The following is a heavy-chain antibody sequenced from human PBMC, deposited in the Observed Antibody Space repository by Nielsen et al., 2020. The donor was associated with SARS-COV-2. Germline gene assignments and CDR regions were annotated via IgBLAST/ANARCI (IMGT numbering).Heavy chain of an antibody. CDR1: GFTFSSYA. D-gene: IGHD6-13*01. J-gene: IGHJ4*02. CDR3: AKSPNGLAAV. V-gene: IGHV3-23*01. CDR2: ITRSGGDT. Sequence: LKISCAASGFTFSSYAMSWVRQAPGKGLEWVSAITRSGGDTYYADSVKGRFTISRDNSKNTLYLQMSSLRAEDTAVYYSAKSPNGLAAVWGQGTLVTVSS.